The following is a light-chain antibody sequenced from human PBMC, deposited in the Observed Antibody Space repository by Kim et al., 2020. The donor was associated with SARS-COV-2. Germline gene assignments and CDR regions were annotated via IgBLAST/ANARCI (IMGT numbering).Light chain of an antibody. V-gene: IGLV1-40*01. CDR2: GNN. CDR1: SPNIGAGYD. J-gene: IGLJ1*01. Sequence: RVTFSCTGGSPNIGAGYDVHWYQQLPGAAPKLLIYGNNNRPSGAPDRLSASKSGTSASLAITGLQAEDEADYYCQSYDSSLSAYVFGTGTKVTVL. CDR3: QSYDSSLSAYV.